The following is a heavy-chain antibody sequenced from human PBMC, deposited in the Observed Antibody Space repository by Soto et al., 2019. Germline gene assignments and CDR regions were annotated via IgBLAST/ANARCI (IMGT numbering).Heavy chain of an antibody. V-gene: IGHV1-2*02. Sequence: ASVKVSCKTSEYSFGDYYLHWVRQAPEQGLEWMGWINLNDGGTNSPRKFQGRLTMTRYKSITTVYMELSRLRSDDTAVYFCVRDAPSHQSIFDLWGPGTLVTVSS. CDR1: EYSFGDYY. J-gene: IGHJ4*02. D-gene: IGHD2-2*01. CDR3: VRDAPSHQSIFDL. CDR2: INLNDGGT.